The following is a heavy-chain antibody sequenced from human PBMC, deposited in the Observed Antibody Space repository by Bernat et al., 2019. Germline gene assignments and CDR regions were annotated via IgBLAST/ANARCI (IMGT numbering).Heavy chain of an antibody. CDR2: INPSGGST. J-gene: IGHJ3*02. V-gene: IGHV1-46*03. CDR1: GYTFTSYY. Sequence: QVQLVQSGAEVKKPGASVKVSCKASGYTFTSYYMHWVRQAPGQGLEWMGIINPSGGSTSYAQKFQGRVTMTSDTSTSTVYMELSSLRSEDTAVYYCARGALTTVTTRPYQAFDIWGQGTMVTVSS. CDR3: ARGALTTVTTRPYQAFDI. D-gene: IGHD4-17*01.